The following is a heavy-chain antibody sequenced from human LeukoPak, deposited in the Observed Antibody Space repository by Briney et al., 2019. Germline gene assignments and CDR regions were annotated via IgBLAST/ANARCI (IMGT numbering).Heavy chain of an antibody. V-gene: IGHV3-7*01. D-gene: IGHD2-15*01. CDR2: IKQDGSEK. Sequence: GGSLRLSCAASGSTFSSYWMSWVRQAPGKGLEWVANIKQDGSEKYYVDSVKGRLTISRDNAKNSLYLQMNSLRAEDTAVYYCARLLGYCSGGSCYSIRFDYWGQGTLVTVSS. CDR3: ARLLGYCSGGSCYSIRFDY. J-gene: IGHJ4*02. CDR1: GSTFSSYW.